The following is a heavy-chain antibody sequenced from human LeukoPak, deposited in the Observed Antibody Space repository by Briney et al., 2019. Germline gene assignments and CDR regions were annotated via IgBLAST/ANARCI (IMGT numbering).Heavy chain of an antibody. CDR3: VRDPVGTTPS. D-gene: IGHD7-27*01. CDR1: GYSFTGYY. Sequence: ASVKVSCKASGYSFTGYYIHWVRQAPGQGLEWMGWVNPNSGGTKYAHKFQNKVTMTRDRSITTAYMQLSGLRSDDTAIYYCVRDPVGTTPSWGQGTLVTVPS. CDR2: VNPNSGGT. V-gene: IGHV1-2*02. J-gene: IGHJ5*02.